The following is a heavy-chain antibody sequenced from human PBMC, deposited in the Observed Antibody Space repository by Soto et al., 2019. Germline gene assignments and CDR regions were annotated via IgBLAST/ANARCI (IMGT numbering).Heavy chain of an antibody. Sequence: SETLSLTCAVSGGSISSSNWWSWVRQPPGKGLEWIGEIYHSGSTNYNPSLKSRVTISVDKSMNQFSLKLSSVTAADTAVYYCATRRGDFDWLSPTFYFDYWGQGTLVTVSS. CDR2: IYHSGST. D-gene: IGHD3-9*01. V-gene: IGHV4-4*02. CDR3: ATRRGDFDWLSPTFYFDY. J-gene: IGHJ4*02. CDR1: GGSISSSNW.